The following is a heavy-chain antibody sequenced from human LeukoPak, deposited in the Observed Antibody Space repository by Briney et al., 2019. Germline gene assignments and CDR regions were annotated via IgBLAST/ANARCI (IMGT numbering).Heavy chain of an antibody. CDR2: ISIDGSST. CDR3: ASVPLDGHNPLDY. CDR1: GFTFNMYW. Sequence: PGGSLRLSCAASGFTFNMYWMHWVRQAPGKGLVWVSRISIDGSSTIYADSVKGRFSISRDNAKNTLYLEMNSLTVEDTAVYYCASVPLDGHNPLDYWGRGTLVSVSS. D-gene: IGHD5-24*01. J-gene: IGHJ4*02. V-gene: IGHV3-74*01.